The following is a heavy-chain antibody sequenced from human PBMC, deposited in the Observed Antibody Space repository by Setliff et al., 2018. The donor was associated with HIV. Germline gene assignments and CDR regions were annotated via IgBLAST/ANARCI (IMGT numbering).Heavy chain of an antibody. CDR1: GYTLSELS. CDR3: AASISSRHYYGAAL. CDR2: FNPEEGKT. J-gene: IGHJ2*01. Sequence: ASVKVSCKISGYTLSELSMHWVRQAPGKGLEWMVGFNPEEGKTIYAQKFQGRVTMTEDTSTDTAFMDLNNLRSEDTAVYYCAASISSRHYYGAALWGRGTLVTVSS. D-gene: IGHD3-10*01. V-gene: IGHV1-24*01.